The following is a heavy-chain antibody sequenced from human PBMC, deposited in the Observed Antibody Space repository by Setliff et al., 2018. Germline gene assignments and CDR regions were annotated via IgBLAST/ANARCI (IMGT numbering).Heavy chain of an antibody. Sequence: SETLSLTCTVSGGSISSGSYYWSWIRQPAGKGLEWIGRIYTSGSTNYNPSLKSRVTISVDTYKNQFSLKLSSVTAAATAVYYCARDVRYYYGSGSYYNDWFDPWGQGTLVTVSS. CDR2: IYTSGST. V-gene: IGHV4-61*02. J-gene: IGHJ5*02. CDR1: GGSISSGSYY. CDR3: ARDVRYYYGSGSYYNDWFDP. D-gene: IGHD3-10*01.